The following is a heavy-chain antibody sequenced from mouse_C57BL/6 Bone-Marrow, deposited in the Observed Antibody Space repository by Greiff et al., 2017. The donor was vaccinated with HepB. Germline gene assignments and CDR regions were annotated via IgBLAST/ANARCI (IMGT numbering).Heavy chain of an antibody. Sequence: EVKLMESGGGLVQPGGSLKLSCAASGFTFSDYGMAWVRQAPRKGPEWVAFISNLAYSIYYADTVTGRFTISRENAKNTLYLEMSSLRSEDTAMYYCARSSTMAWFAYWGQGTLVTVSA. CDR1: GFTFSDYG. CDR3: ARSSTMAWFAY. D-gene: IGHD2-1*01. V-gene: IGHV5-15*01. CDR2: ISNLAYSI. J-gene: IGHJ3*01.